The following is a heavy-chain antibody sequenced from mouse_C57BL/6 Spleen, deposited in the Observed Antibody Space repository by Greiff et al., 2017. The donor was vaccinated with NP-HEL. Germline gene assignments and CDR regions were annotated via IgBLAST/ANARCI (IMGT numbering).Heavy chain of an antibody. CDR1: GYTFTDYE. CDR3: TGDGLFAY. V-gene: IGHV1-15*01. D-gene: IGHD2-3*01. J-gene: IGHJ3*01. Sequence: QVHVQQSGAELVRPGASVTLSCKASGYTFTDYEMHWVKQTSVHGLEWIGAIDPETGGSAYNQKFKGKAILTADKSSSTAYMELRSLTSEDSAVYYCTGDGLFAYWGQGTLVTVSA. CDR2: IDPETGGS.